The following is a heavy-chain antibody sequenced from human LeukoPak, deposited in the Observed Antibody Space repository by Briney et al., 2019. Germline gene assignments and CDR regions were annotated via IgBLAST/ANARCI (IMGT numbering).Heavy chain of an antibody. CDR1: GFTFSSNW. J-gene: IGHJ4*02. Sequence: GGSLRLSCAASGFTFSSNWMHWVRQAPGKGLVWVSRINTDGSSRGYPDSVKGRFTISRDNAKNTLYLQMDSLRAEDTAVHYCTRPQDAYNSFDSWGQGTLVTVSS. D-gene: IGHD5-24*01. V-gene: IGHV3-74*01. CDR2: INTDGSSR. CDR3: TRPQDAYNSFDS.